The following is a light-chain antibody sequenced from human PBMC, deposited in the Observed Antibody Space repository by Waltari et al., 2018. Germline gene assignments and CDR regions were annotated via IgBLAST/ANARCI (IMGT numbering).Light chain of an antibody. V-gene: IGLV2-11*01. CDR3: CTSVGEHAWV. Sequence: QSALTQPRSVSGSPGQSVTISCTGTSSYVGRLNYVSWHQQHPGKAPKPIIYDVNKRPSGVPERFSGVKSCNTASLTISALQADDESDYYCCTSVGEHAWVFGGGTRLTVV. CDR1: SSYVGRLNY. CDR2: DVN. J-gene: IGLJ3*02.